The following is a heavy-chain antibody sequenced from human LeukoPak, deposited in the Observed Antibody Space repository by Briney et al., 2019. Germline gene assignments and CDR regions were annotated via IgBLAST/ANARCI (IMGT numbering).Heavy chain of an antibody. Sequence: GGSLRLSCAASGFTLTKYAMSWVRQAPGKGLEWVSSINPSSGNTYYADSVKGRFTISRDNSKNTLYLQMNSLRAEDTAVYYCAKDQRGTIAARPSGAFDIWGQGTMVTVSS. D-gene: IGHD6-6*01. CDR2: INPSSGNT. J-gene: IGHJ3*02. CDR3: AKDQRGTIAARPSGAFDI. V-gene: IGHV3-23*01. CDR1: GFTLTKYA.